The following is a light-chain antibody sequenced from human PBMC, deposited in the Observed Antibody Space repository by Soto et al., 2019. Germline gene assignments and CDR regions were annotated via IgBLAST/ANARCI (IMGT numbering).Light chain of an antibody. Sequence: EVELTQSPATLSLSPGETATLSCRASQSVDKFLAWYQQRPGQPPRLLIYSTSGRATGIPDRFSGSGSGTDFTLTISSLEPEDFAFYYCQQGNTWPWTFGQGTKVDIK. CDR2: STS. CDR3: QQGNTWPWT. CDR1: QSVDKF. J-gene: IGKJ1*01. V-gene: IGKV3-11*01.